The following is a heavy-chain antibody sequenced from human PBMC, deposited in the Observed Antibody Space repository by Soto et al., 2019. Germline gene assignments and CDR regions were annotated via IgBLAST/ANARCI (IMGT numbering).Heavy chain of an antibody. V-gene: IGHV1-69*01. D-gene: IGHD6-13*01. Sequence: QVQLVQSGAEVKKPGSSVKVSCKASGGTFSSYAISWVRQAPGQGLKWMGGIIPIFGTANYAQKFQGRVTITADESTSTAYMELSSLRSEDTAVNYCARPGIAAAGTYYYYVMDVWCHGTTVTVSS. CDR2: IIPIFGTA. CDR1: GGTFSSYA. J-gene: IGHJ6*02. CDR3: ARPGIAAAGTYYYYVMDV.